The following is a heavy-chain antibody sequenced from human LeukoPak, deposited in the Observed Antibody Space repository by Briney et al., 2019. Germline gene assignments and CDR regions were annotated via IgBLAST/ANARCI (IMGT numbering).Heavy chain of an antibody. CDR2: IIPIFGTA. CDR3: ARDCSSTSCYPGRSKYNWFDP. V-gene: IGHV1-69*06. D-gene: IGHD2-2*01. J-gene: IGHJ5*02. CDR1: GGTFSSYA. Sequence: SVKLSCKASGGTFSSYAISWVRQAPGQGLEWMGGIIPIFGTANYAQKFQGRVTITADKSTSTAYMELSSLRSEDTAVYYCARDCSSTSCYPGRSKYNWFDPWGQGTLVTVSS.